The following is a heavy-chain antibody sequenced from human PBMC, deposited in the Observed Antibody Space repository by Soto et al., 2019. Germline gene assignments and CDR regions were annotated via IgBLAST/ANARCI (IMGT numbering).Heavy chain of an antibody. Sequence: SLRLSCAASGFTFSSYWMSWVRQGPGKGVEWVANIKQDGSEKYYVDSVKGRFTISRDNSKNTLYLQMNSLRAEDTAVYYCAKSVRVYGDYVTWWYFDLWGRGTLVTVSS. CDR1: GFTFSSYW. J-gene: IGHJ2*01. V-gene: IGHV3-7*05. CDR3: AKSVRVYGDYVTWWYFDL. CDR2: IKQDGSEK. D-gene: IGHD4-17*01.